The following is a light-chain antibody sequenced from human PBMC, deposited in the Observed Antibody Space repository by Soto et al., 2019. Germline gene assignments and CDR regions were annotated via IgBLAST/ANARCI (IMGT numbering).Light chain of an antibody. CDR3: QQSYSAPCT. J-gene: IGKJ4*01. CDR2: SAS. Sequence: DIQMTQSPSSLSSSVGDRVTITCRTSQSISSYLNWYQQKPGKAPELLIYSASRLQSGVPSRFSGGGSGTDFTLTISRLQPEDFATYYCQQSYSAPCTFGGGTKVEI. CDR1: QSISSY. V-gene: IGKV1-39*01.